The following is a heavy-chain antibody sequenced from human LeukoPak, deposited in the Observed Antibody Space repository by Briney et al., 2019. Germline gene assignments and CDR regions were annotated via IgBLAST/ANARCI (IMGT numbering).Heavy chain of an antibody. V-gene: IGHV3-43*02. Sequence: GGSLRLSCAASGFTFDDYAMHWVRQAPGKGLEWVSLISGDGGSTYYADSVKGRFTISRDNAKNSLYLQMNSLRAEDTAVYYCARMARRPGDVFDYWGQGTLVTVSS. CDR3: ARMARRPGDVFDY. CDR2: ISGDGGST. CDR1: GFTFDDYA. J-gene: IGHJ4*02. D-gene: IGHD3-16*01.